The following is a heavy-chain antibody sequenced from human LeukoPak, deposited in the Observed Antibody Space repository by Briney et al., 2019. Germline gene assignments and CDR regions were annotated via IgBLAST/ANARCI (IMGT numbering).Heavy chain of an antibody. D-gene: IGHD6-19*01. J-gene: IGHJ4*02. CDR1: GFTFGDYG. V-gene: IGHV3-23*01. CDR3: ARASGIYGSGWYFDY. Sequence: PGGSLRLSCAASGFTFGDYGMHWVRQVPGEGLEWVSTINGGGYNTYYADSVKGRFTISRDNSKNTLSLQVNTLRAEDTAVYYCARASGIYGSGWYFDYWGQGTLVTVSS. CDR2: INGGGYNT.